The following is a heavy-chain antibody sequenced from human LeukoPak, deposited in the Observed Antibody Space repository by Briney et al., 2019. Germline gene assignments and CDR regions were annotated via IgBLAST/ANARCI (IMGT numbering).Heavy chain of an antibody. CDR3: AKYLRRALDL. D-gene: IGHD2/OR15-2a*01. V-gene: IGHV3-7*01. Sequence: GGSLRLSCAASGFTFNTHYMAWVSQAPGKGPEWVAHIRHDGSDSGYVESVEGRFTIYRDNSKNLVYLQMTNLRVEDTAVYYGAKYLRRALDLWGQGTPVTVSS. CDR2: IRHDGSDS. CDR1: GFTFNTHY. J-gene: IGHJ6*02.